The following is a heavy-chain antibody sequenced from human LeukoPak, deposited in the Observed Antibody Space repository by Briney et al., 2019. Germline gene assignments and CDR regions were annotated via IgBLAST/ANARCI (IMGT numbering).Heavy chain of an antibody. CDR2: ISSSSRTI. CDR1: GFTFSSYS. V-gene: IGHV3-48*01. CDR3: ARRGYSSGWNRFDY. J-gene: IGHJ4*02. Sequence: GGSLRLSCAASGFTFSSYSMNWVRQAPGKGLEWVSSISSSSRTIHHADSVKGRFTISRDNAKNSLYLQMNSLRAEDTAVYYWARRGYSSGWNRFDYWGQGTLVTVSS. D-gene: IGHD6-25*01.